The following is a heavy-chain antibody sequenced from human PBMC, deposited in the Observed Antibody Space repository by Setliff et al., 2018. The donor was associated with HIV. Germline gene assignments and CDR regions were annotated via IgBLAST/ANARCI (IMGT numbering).Heavy chain of an antibody. Sequence: SETLSLTCTVSDDSIKSDNYYWSWVRQPAGKGLEWIGRVYITGRIHYNPSLKSRVSLSIDTSMNQFSLNLRSVTAADTAVYYCARHSDFWSEDAFDIWGQGTMVTVSS. D-gene: IGHD3-3*01. CDR1: DDSIKSDNYY. CDR2: VYITGRI. CDR3: ARHSDFWSEDAFDI. J-gene: IGHJ3*02. V-gene: IGHV4-61*02.